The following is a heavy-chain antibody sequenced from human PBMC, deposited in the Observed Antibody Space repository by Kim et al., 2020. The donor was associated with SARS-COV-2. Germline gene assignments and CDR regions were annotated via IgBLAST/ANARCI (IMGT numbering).Heavy chain of an antibody. J-gene: IGHJ3*02. V-gene: IGHV4-34*01. D-gene: IGHD6-13*01. Sequence: SETLSLTCAVYGGSFSGYYWSWIRQPPGKGLEWIGEINHSGSTNYNPSLKSRVTISVDTSKNQFSLKLSSVTAADTAVYYCARGGGSSSWFNDAFDIWGQGTMVTVSS. CDR1: GGSFSGYY. CDR2: INHSGST. CDR3: ARGGGSSSWFNDAFDI.